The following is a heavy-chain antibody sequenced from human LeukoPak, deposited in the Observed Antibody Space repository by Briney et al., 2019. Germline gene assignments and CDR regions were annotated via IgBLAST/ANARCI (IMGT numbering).Heavy chain of an antibody. V-gene: IGHV1-46*01. CDR2: INPSGGST. J-gene: IGHJ6*03. CDR3: ARGARITMVRGVKVYYMDV. D-gene: IGHD3-10*01. CDR1: GYTFTSYY. Sequence: ASVKVSCKASGYTFTSYYMHWVRQAPGQGLEWMGIINPSGGSTSYAQKFQGRVTMTRDMSTSTVYMELSSLRAEDTAVYYCARGARITMVRGVKVYYMDVWGKGTTVTISS.